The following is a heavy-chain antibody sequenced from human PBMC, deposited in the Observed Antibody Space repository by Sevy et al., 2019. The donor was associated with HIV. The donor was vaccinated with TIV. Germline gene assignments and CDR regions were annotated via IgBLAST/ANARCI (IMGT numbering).Heavy chain of an antibody. Sequence: TLSLTCSVSGDSISSGGYYWSWIRQHPGKGLEWIGYIYYTGSTYYNPSLKSRVTISVDTSKNHFSLKLSSVTAADTAMYYCAREGNLSWFDPWGQGTLVTVSS. D-gene: IGHD4-4*01. CDR3: AREGNLSWFDP. J-gene: IGHJ5*02. CDR1: GDSISSGGYY. V-gene: IGHV4-31*03. CDR2: IYYTGST.